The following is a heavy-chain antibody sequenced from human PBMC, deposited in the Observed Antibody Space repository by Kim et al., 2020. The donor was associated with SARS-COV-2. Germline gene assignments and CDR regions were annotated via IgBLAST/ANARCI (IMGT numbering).Heavy chain of an antibody. CDR3: AKGESSNWSCFDY. J-gene: IGHJ4*02. D-gene: IGHD6-13*01. Sequence: ADSVKGRFAIARDSAKKTLYLQMNSLRAEDTALYYWAKGESSNWSCFDYWGQGTLVTVSS. V-gene: IGHV3-23*01.